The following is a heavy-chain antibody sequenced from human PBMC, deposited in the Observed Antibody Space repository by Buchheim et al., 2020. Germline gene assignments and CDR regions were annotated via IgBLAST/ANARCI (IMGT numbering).Heavy chain of an antibody. V-gene: IGHV3-30*18. CDR1: GFTFSSYG. CDR3: AKGDDYGDYFDY. D-gene: IGHD4-17*01. Sequence: QVQLVESGGGVVQPGRSLRLSCAASGFTFSSYGMHWVRQAPGKGLEWVAVISYDGSNKYYADSVKGRFTISRDNSKKTLYLQMNSLRAEDTAVYYCAKGDDYGDYFDYWGQGTL. J-gene: IGHJ4*02. CDR2: ISYDGSNK.